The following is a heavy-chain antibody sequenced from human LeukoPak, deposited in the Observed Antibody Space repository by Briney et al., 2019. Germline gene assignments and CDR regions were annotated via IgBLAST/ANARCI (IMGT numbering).Heavy chain of an antibody. J-gene: IGHJ6*02. V-gene: IGHV3-48*03. Sequence: GGSLRLSCAASGFIFSSYEMNWVRQAPGKGLEWVSYISNSGRTIYYADSVKGRFTISRDNAKNSLFLQMNSLRAEDTAVYYCARGGYSNANKFYYYGMDVWGQGATVTV. CDR2: ISNSGRTI. CDR1: GFIFSSYE. CDR3: ARGGYSNANKFYYYGMDV. D-gene: IGHD4-11*01.